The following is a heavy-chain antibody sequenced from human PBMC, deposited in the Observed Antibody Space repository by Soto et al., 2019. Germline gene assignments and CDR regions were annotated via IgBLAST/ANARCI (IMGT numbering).Heavy chain of an antibody. CDR1: RFNFSAAW. Sequence: EMHLVQSGGGLVKPGGSLRLSCVASRFNFSAAWLNWIRQAPGKGLEWVGRIKPKSEGETADYTAPVRGRFTISRDDSQNPLHLQMDSLKTEDTAVYYCATVPYSIGPTWGRGVLVTVSS. V-gene: IGHV3-15*07. CDR3: ATVPYSIGPT. D-gene: IGHD6-19*01. J-gene: IGHJ4*02. CDR2: IKPKSEGETA.